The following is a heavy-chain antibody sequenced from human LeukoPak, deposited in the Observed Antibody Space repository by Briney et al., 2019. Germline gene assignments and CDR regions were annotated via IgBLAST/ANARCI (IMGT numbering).Heavy chain of an antibody. CDR2: SSSRGYYR. CDR1: GFTFSDYY. V-gene: IGHV3-11*06. CDR3: AREVSDYDIWSGYSTDYNYYGMDV. J-gene: IGHJ6*02. Sequence: GGSLRLSCAASGFTFSDYYMRWIRQAPGKGLEWLSYSSSRGYYRDYADSVKGRFTISGDSAKNSLYLQMNSLRPEDTAVYYCAREVSDYDIWSGYSTDYNYYGMDVWGQGTTVTVSS. D-gene: IGHD3-3*01.